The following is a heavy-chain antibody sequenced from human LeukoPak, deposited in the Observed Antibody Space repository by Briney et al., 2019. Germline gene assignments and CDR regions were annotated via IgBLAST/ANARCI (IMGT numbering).Heavy chain of an antibody. Sequence: GRSLRLSCEASGYTFDDYAMHWVRQAPGKGLEWVSAISWNSGSIGYADSVKGRFTISRDNGKDSLYLQMNSLRTEDTALYYCAKGHTYGLGESYLDFWGQGTLVSVSS. CDR3: AKGHTYGLGESYLDF. CDR1: GYTFDDYA. D-gene: IGHD5-18*01. V-gene: IGHV3-9*01. J-gene: IGHJ4*02. CDR2: ISWNSGSI.